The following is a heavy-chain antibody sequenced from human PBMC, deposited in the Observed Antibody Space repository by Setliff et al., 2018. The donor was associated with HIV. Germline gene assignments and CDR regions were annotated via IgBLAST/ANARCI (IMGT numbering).Heavy chain of an antibody. Sequence: SETLSLTCTVSGSSISGHYWSWIRQPPGRGLEWIGYIYSSGSTNFNPPLQSRVTISVDTSKNQFSLKLSSVTAADTAVYYCARHSGVASPNWFDPWGQGTLVTSPQ. CDR3: ARHSGVASPNWFDP. D-gene: IGHD3-10*01. CDR1: GSSISGHY. V-gene: IGHV4-4*09. J-gene: IGHJ5*02. CDR2: IYSSGST.